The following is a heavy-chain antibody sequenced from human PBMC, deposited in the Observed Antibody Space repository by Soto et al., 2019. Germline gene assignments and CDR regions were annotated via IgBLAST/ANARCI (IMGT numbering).Heavy chain of an antibody. J-gene: IGHJ6*02. Sequence: ASETLSLTCAVYGGSFSGYYWSWIRQPPGKGLEWIGEINHSGSTNYNPSLKSRVTISVDTSKNQFSLKLSSVTAADTAVYYCARGVSSSWYHRYYYYGMDVWGQGTTVTVSS. CDR2: INHSGST. V-gene: IGHV4-34*01. D-gene: IGHD6-13*01. CDR1: GGSFSGYY. CDR3: ARGVSSSWYHRYYYYGMDV.